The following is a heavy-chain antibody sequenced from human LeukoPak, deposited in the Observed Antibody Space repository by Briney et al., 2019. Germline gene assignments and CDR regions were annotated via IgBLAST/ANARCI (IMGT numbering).Heavy chain of an antibody. CDR3: ARALKGVFRGYSYGPNEKYYYYYYYMDV. J-gene: IGHJ6*03. V-gene: IGHV3-23*01. CDR1: GFTFSNSA. D-gene: IGHD5-18*01. CDR2: LSGSGITT. Sequence: PGGSLRLSCAASGFTFSNSAMSWVRQAPGKGLEWVSTLSGSGITTYYADSVKGRFTISRDNAKNSLYLQMNSLRAEDTAVYYCARALKGVFRGYSYGPNEKYYYYYYYMDVWGKGTTVTVSS.